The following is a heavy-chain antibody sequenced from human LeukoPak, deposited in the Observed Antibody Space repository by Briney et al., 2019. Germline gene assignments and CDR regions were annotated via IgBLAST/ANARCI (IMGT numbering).Heavy chain of an antibody. V-gene: IGHV3-30*02. Sequence: GGSLRLSCAASGFSFSNYGMHWVRQAPGKGLEWVAFIRYDGSNKYYADSVKGRFTISRDNSKNMLYVQMSSLRVEDTAVYYCAKDSWEVGATSEIDYWGQGTLVTVPS. J-gene: IGHJ4*02. CDR1: GFSFSNYG. CDR2: IRYDGSNK. CDR3: AKDSWEVGATSEIDY. D-gene: IGHD1-26*01.